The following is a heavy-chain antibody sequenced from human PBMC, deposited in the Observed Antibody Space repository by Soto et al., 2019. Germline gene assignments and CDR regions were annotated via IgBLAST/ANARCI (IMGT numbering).Heavy chain of an antibody. CDR1: GETLTEFS. V-gene: IGHV1-24*01. CDR2: FDPEGGEA. CDR3: ATPTRRRGDLRSHRHSEF. J-gene: IGHJ1*01. Sequence: GASVSVACKLCGETLTEFSIHWVGQAAGNGSEWMGGFDPEGGEAIYAQKWHGRVTVTEDTVTATAYMELSGLKSDDTAVYYCATPTRRRGDLRSHRHSEFWGQSTAVT. D-gene: IGHD3-10*01.